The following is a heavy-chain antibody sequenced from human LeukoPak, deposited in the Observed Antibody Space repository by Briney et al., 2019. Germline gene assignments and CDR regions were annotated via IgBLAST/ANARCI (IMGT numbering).Heavy chain of an antibody. D-gene: IGHD3-22*01. J-gene: IGHJ4*02. CDR3: MPTYDRSGYFPFYFFS. Sequence: GRSLRLSCSASGFTFGGYAMTWVRHAPGKGPEWVGVIRSQLFGGTIVYSASVKVRFIISSDDSKSITYLQMNSLKTEDTAIYYCMPTYDRSGYFPFYFFSRGQGTLVTVSS. CDR2: IRSQLFGGTI. CDR1: GFTFGGYA. V-gene: IGHV3-49*04.